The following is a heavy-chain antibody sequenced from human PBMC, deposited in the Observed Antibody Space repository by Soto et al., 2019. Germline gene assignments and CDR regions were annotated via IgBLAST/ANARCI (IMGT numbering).Heavy chain of an antibody. D-gene: IGHD3-3*01. CDR1: GGTSTRYA. V-gene: IGHV1-69*06. CDR2: IVPMFVTS. Sequence: QARLVQSGAEVRKPGSSVKVSCKVTGGTSTRYAINWVRQAPGQGLEWMGGIVPMFVTSKYAQKFQGRVTITADTSKNIAYMELRSLRSEDKAVYYCNRGSEYDFWSGYLWGQGTLVSVSS. CDR3: NRGSEYDFWSGYL. J-gene: IGHJ4*02.